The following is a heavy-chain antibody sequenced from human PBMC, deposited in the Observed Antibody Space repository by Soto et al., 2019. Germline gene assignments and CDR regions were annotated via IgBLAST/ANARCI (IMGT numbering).Heavy chain of an antibody. V-gene: IGHV3-30*03. J-gene: IGHJ6*02. CDR3: ARGSGSYYYYYGMDV. Sequence: QVQLVESGGGVVQPGRSLRLSCAASGLTFSTYGMHWVRQAPGKGLEWVAVISSDGSNKYYADSVKGRFTISRDNSKNTLYPQMNSLRAEDTAVYYCARGSGSYYYYYGMDVWGQGTTVTVSS. CDR2: ISSDGSNK. CDR1: GLTFSTYG. D-gene: IGHD1-26*01.